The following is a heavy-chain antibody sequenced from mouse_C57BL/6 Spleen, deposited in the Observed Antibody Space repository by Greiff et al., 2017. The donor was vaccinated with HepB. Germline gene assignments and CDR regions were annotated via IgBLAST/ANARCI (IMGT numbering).Heavy chain of an antibody. CDR1: GFSLSTFGMG. Sequence: QVQLKESGPGILQPSQTLSLTCSFSGFSLSTFGMGVGWIRQPSGKGLEWLAHIWWDDDKYYNPALKSRLTISKDTSKNQVFLKIANVDTADTATYYCARIPNYYGSAWFAYWGQGTLVTVSA. CDR3: ARIPNYYGSAWFAY. CDR2: IWWDDDK. D-gene: IGHD1-1*01. J-gene: IGHJ3*01. V-gene: IGHV8-8*01.